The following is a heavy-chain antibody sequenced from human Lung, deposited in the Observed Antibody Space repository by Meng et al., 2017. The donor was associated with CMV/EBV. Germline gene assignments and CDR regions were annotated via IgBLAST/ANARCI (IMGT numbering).Heavy chain of an antibody. CDR3: TRRGPAAMGGMDV. Sequence: GGSLRLXCAASGFTFSGSAMHWVRQASGKGLEWVGRIRSKANSYATAYAASVKGRFTISRDDSKNTAYLQMNSLKTEDTAVYYCTRRGPAAMGGMDVWDQGXTVTVSS. CDR1: GFTFSGSA. D-gene: IGHD2-2*01. CDR2: IRSKANSYAT. V-gene: IGHV3-73*01. J-gene: IGHJ6*02.